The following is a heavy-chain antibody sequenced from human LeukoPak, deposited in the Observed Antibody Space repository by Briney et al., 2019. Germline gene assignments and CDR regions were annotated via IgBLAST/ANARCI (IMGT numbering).Heavy chain of an antibody. CDR2: ISSSSSYI. CDR3: ARQGGPIAARPGVKTSGCFDY. Sequence: AGGSLRLSCAASGFTFSSYSMNWVRQAPGKGLEWVSSISSSSSYIYYADSVKGRFTISRDNAKNSLYLQMNSLRSDDTAVYYCARQGGPIAARPGVKTSGCFDYWGQGTLVTVSS. CDR1: GFTFSSYS. V-gene: IGHV3-21*04. D-gene: IGHD6-6*01. J-gene: IGHJ4*02.